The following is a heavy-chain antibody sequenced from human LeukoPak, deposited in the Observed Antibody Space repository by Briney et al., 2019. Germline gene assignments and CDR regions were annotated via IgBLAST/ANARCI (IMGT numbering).Heavy chain of an antibody. CDR3: ARLPHYDILTGYYISGFDY. CDR2: ISAYNGNT. Sequence: ASVKVSCKASGYTFTSYGISWVRQAPGQGLEWMGWISAYNGNTNYAQKLQGRVTMTTDTSTSTAYMELRSLRSDDTAVYYCARLPHYDILTGYYISGFDYWGQGTLVIVSS. J-gene: IGHJ4*02. V-gene: IGHV1-18*04. CDR1: GYTFTSYG. D-gene: IGHD3-9*01.